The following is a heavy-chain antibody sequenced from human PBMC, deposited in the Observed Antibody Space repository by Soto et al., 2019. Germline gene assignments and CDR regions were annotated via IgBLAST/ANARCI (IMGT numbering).Heavy chain of an antibody. CDR3: ARSYYYGSGVYYYYYYGMDV. Sequence: ASVKVSCKASGYTFTSYAMHWVRQAPGQRLEWMGWINAGNGNTKYSRKFQGRVTITRDTSASTAYMELSSLRSEDTAVYYCARSYYYGSGVYYYYYYGMDVWGQGTTVTVSS. J-gene: IGHJ6*02. V-gene: IGHV1-3*01. D-gene: IGHD3-10*01. CDR2: INAGNGNT. CDR1: GYTFTSYA.